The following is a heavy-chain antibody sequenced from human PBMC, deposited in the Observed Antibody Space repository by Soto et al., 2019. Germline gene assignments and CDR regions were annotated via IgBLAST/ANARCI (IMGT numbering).Heavy chain of an antibody. CDR1: GFTVSGKKY. CDR2: LYDLDGT. D-gene: IGHD1-1*01. V-gene: IGHV3-53*01. J-gene: IGHJ3*02. CDR3: ATWHLQEHAYDI. Sequence: GGSLRLSCAAFGFTVSGKKYVAWVRQAPGKGLEWVSALYDLDGTYYADSVKGRFTTSSDSSRTTVYLQMNSLRPDDTAVYSCATWHLQEHAYDIWGQGTMVTV.